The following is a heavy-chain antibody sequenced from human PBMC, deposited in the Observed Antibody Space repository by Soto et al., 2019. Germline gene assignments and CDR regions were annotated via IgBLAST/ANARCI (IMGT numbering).Heavy chain of an antibody. CDR1: RFTFSYYA. CDR2: IKSKTDGGTT. J-gene: IGHJ5*02. Sequence: GGSLRLSCAASRFTFSYYAMHWVRQAPGKGLEWVGRIKSKTDGGTTDYAAPVKGRFTISRDDSKNTLYLQMNSLKTEDTAVYYCTTELLDFWSGSNWFDPWGQGTLVTVSS. D-gene: IGHD3-3*01. CDR3: TTELLDFWSGSNWFDP. V-gene: IGHV3-15*07.